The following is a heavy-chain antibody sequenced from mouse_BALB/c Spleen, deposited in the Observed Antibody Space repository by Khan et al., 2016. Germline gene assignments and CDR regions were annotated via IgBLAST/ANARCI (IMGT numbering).Heavy chain of an antibody. J-gene: IGHJ3*01. V-gene: IGHV3-2*02. D-gene: IGHD2-4*01. Sequence: EVQRQELGPGLVKPSQSLSLTCTVTGYSITSDYAWNWIRQFPGNKLEWMGYISYSGSTSYNPSLKSRISITRATSKNQFFLQLNSVPTDDAATYCCARSMITTGFAYWGQGTLVTVSA. CDR1: GYSITSDYA. CDR3: ARSMITTGFAY. CDR2: ISYSGST.